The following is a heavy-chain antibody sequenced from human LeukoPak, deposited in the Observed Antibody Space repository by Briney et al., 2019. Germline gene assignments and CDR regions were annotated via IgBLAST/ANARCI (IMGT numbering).Heavy chain of an antibody. D-gene: IGHD3-10*01. V-gene: IGHV4-39*07. CDR2: IYYSGST. CDR3: ARNGRVRGDAFDI. Sequence: SETLSLTRTVSGGSISSSSYYWGWIRQPPGKGLEWIGSIYYSGSTNYKLSLKSRVTISVDTSKNQFSLKLSSVTAADTAAYYCARNGRVRGDAFDIWGQGTMVTVSS. CDR1: GGSISSSSYY. J-gene: IGHJ3*02.